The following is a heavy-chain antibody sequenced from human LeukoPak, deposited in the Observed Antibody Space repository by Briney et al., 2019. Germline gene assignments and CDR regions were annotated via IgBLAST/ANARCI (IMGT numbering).Heavy chain of an antibody. CDR1: GYSISSGYY. D-gene: IGHD5-12*01. CDR3: ASGYIADAFDI. Sequence: SETLSLTCTVSGYSISSGYYWGWIRQPPGKGLEWIGYIYYSGSTNYNPSLKSRVTISVDTSKNQFSLKLSSVTAADTAVYYCASGYIADAFDIWGQGTMVTVSS. V-gene: IGHV4-61*01. CDR2: IYYSGST. J-gene: IGHJ3*02.